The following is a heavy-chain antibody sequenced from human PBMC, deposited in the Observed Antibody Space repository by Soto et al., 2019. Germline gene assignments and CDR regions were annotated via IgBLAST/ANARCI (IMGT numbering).Heavy chain of an antibody. J-gene: IGHJ6*02. CDR2: IYSGGST. CDR3: VRHRAYGSGSYYEAPPTGHYYYYAMDV. Sequence: GGSLRLSCTASGFTFNRHAMTWVRQAPGKGLEWVSVIYSGGSTYYADSVKGRFTISRDNSKNTLYLQMNSLRAEDTAVYYCVRHRAYGSGSYYEAPPTGHYYYYAMDVWGLGTTVTVSS. CDR1: GFTFNRHA. V-gene: IGHV3-66*04. D-gene: IGHD3-10*01.